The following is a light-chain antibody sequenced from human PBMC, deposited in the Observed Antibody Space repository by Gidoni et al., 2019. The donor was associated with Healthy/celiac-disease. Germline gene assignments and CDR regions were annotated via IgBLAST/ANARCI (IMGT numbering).Light chain of an antibody. CDR3: QQRSNWPT. J-gene: IGKJ1*01. V-gene: IGKV3-11*01. CDR1: KSVSSY. CDR2: DAS. Sequence: EMMLTQSPATLSLSPGDRATLSCRASKSVSSYLAWYQQKPGQAPRLLIYDASNRATGIPARFSGSGSGTDFTLTISSLEPEDFAVYYCQQRSNWPTFGQGTKVEIK.